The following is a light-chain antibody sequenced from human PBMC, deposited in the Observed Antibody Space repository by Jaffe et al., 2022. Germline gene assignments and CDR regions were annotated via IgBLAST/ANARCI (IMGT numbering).Light chain of an antibody. V-gene: IGKV1-39*01. CDR1: QSISIY. J-gene: IGKJ1*01. CDR2: TTS. Sequence: QLTQSPSSLSASVGDRLTITCRASQSISIYLNWYQQKSGKAPKLLIYTTSNLQGGVPSRFSGSGSGTDFTLTISSLQPEDVATYYCQQSYTTPTFGQGTKVEIK. CDR3: QQSYTTPT.